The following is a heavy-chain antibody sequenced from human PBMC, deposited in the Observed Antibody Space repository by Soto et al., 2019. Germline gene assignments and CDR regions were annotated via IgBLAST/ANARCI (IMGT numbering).Heavy chain of an antibody. CDR2: IIPIFGTA. D-gene: IGHD6-19*01. J-gene: IGHJ4*02. CDR3: ARLKAGQQWPNGFDY. V-gene: IGHV1-69*01. CDR1: GGTFSSYA. Sequence: QVQLVQSGAEVKKPGSSVKVSCKASGGTFSSYAISWVRQAPGQGLEWMGGIIPIFGTANYAQKFQVRVTITADESTSTAYMELSSLRSEDTAVYYCARLKAGQQWPNGFDYWGQGTLVTVSS.